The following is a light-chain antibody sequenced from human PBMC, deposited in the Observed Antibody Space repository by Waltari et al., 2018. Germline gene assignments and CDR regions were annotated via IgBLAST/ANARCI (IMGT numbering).Light chain of an antibody. CDR2: DVS. CDR3: SSYTTTSSWV. V-gene: IGLV2-14*04. Sequence: GSWYQQEPGRAPKLIVYDVSQRPSGVSNRFSGSKSGNTASLTISGVQAEDEADYYCSSYTTTSSWVFSGGTKLTVL. J-gene: IGLJ3*02.